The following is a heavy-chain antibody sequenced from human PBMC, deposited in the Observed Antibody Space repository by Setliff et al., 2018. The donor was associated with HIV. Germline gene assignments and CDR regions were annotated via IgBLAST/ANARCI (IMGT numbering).Heavy chain of an antibody. D-gene: IGHD3-10*01. Sequence: PSETLSLTCVVSGGSISTSRYYWGWIRQPPGKGLEWIGSINYRGNTYYNPSLKSRAAISVDTSKNQISLKLSSVTAADTAVYYCASLDGSESPYIYYYYMDVWGEGTAVTVSS. CDR1: GGSISTSRYY. CDR2: INYRGNT. CDR3: ASLDGSESPYIYYYYMDV. V-gene: IGHV4-39*01. J-gene: IGHJ6*03.